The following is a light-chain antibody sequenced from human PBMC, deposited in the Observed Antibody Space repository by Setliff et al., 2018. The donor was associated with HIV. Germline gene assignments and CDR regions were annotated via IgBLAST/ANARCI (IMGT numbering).Light chain of an antibody. CDR2: EVT. J-gene: IGLJ2*01. Sequence: QSALTQPASVSGSPGQSINISCTGGSSDVGSTLSSVSWYQQNPGAVPKLLIYEVTRRPSGISDRFSASKSGNTASLTISGPRAEDEADYSCAAYSIFPTLDVKFGGGTKVTVL. CDR1: SSDVGSTLSS. CDR3: AAYSIFPTLDVK. V-gene: IGLV2-23*02.